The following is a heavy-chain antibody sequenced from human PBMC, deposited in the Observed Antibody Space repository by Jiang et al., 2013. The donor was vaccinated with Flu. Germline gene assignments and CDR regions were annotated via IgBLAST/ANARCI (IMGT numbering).Heavy chain of an antibody. CDR2: VSRSGSTI. Sequence: GGLVKPGGSLRLSCAASGFTFGDYYMSWIRQAPGKGLEWVSYVSRSGSTINYADSVKGRFTISRDDAKRSVYLQMDSLRAEDTAVYYCARVPIQLWSPDYWGQGTLVTVSS. J-gene: IGHJ4*02. CDR3: ARVPIQLWSPDY. V-gene: IGHV3-11*01. CDR1: GFTFGDYY. D-gene: IGHD5-18*01.